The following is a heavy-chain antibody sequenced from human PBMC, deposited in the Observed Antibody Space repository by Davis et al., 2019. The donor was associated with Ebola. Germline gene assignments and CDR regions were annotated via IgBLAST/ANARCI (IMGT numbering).Heavy chain of an antibody. CDR3: AREVATDGQLYYYYGMDV. CDR1: GFTVSSNY. V-gene: IGHV3-66*01. CDR2: IYSGGST. Sequence: GESLKISCAASGFTVSSNYMSWVRQAPGKGLEWVSVIYSGGSTYYADSVKGRFTISRDNSKNTLYLQMNSLRAEDTAVYYCAREVATDGQLYYYYGMDVWSQGTTVTVSS. J-gene: IGHJ6*02. D-gene: IGHD5-12*01.